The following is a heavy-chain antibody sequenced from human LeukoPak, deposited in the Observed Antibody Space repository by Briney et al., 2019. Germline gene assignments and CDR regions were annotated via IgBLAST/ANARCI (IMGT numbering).Heavy chain of an antibody. J-gene: IGHJ4*02. CDR1: GGTFSSYA. CDR3: ARSAYYDILTGYSPGAFDY. Sequence: ASVKVSCKASGGTFSSYAISWVRQASGQGLEWMGGIIPIFGTANYAQKFQGRVTITADESTSTAYMELSSLRSEDTAVYYCARSAYYDILTGYSPGAFDYWGQGTLVTVSS. CDR2: IIPIFGTA. V-gene: IGHV1-69*01. D-gene: IGHD3-9*01.